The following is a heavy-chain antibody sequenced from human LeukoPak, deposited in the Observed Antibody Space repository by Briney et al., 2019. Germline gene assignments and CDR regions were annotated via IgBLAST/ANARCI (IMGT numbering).Heavy chain of an antibody. V-gene: IGHV3-30*03. CDR2: ISYDGSNK. D-gene: IGHD3-3*01. J-gene: IGHJ4*02. CDR1: GFTFSSYG. CDR3: ARGPQYDFWSGSHDY. Sequence: GGSLRLSCAASGFTFSSYGMHWVRQAPGKGLEWVAVISYDGSNKYYADSVKGRFTISRDNSKNTLYLQMNSLRAEDTAVYYCARGPQYDFWSGSHDYWGQGTLVTVSS.